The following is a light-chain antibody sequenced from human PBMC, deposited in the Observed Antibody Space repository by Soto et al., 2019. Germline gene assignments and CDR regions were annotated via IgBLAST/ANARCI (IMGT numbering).Light chain of an antibody. CDR2: DAS. V-gene: IGKV3-11*01. CDR3: QQRYSWPIT. Sequence: DIVLTQSPATLSLSAGETATLSCRASHDIGYGLAWYQQTPGQAPGLLISDASNRATGIPMRFCGRGSATDFTLTISTLEPEDSAFYYCQQRYSWPITFGQGSRLEIK. J-gene: IGKJ5*01. CDR1: HDIGYG.